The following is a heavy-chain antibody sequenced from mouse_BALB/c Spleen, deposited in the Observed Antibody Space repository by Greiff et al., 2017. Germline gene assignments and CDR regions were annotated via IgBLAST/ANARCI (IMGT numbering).Heavy chain of an antibody. CDR3: ARGNYGDYAMDY. D-gene: IGHD2-1*01. J-gene: IGHJ4*01. V-gene: IGHV3-2*02. CDR1: GYSITSDYA. Sequence: VQLQQSGPSLVKPSQSLSLTCTVTGYSITSDYAWNWIRQFPGNKLEWMGYISYSGSTSYNPSLKSRISITRDTSKNQFFLQLNSVTTEDTATYYCARGNYGDYAMDYWGQGTSVTVSS. CDR2: ISYSGST.